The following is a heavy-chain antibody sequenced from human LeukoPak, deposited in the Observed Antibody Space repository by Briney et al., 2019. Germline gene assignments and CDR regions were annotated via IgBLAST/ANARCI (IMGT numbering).Heavy chain of an antibody. CDR1: GGTFSSYA. CDR2: IIPIFGTA. Sequence: ASVKVSCKASGGTFSSYAISWVRQAPGQGLEWMGGIIPIFGTANYAQKFQGRVTITADESTSTAYMELSSLRSEDTAVYYCARDTLLSYDFWSGYSGLPDYWGQGTLVTVSS. J-gene: IGHJ4*02. D-gene: IGHD3-3*01. CDR3: ARDTLLSYDFWSGYSGLPDY. V-gene: IGHV1-69*13.